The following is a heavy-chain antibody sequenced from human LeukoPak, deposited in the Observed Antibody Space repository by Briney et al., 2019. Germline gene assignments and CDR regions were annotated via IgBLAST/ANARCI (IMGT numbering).Heavy chain of an antibody. V-gene: IGHV3-30*02. Sequence: PGGSLRLSCAASGFTFSSYVMHWVRQAPGKGLEWVAFIRYDGSNKYYADSVKGRFTISRDNSKNTLYLQMNSLRAEDTAVYYCAKEIYGDSTGGRFQHWGQGTLVTVSS. D-gene: IGHD4-17*01. CDR1: GFTFSSYV. CDR3: AKEIYGDSTGGRFQH. J-gene: IGHJ1*01. CDR2: IRYDGSNK.